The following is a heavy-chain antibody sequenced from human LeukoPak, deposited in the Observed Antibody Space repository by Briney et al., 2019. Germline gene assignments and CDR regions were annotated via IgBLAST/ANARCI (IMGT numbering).Heavy chain of an antibody. J-gene: IGHJ6*02. CDR2: IYYSGST. CDR1: GGSISSYY. V-gene: IGHV4-59*01. Sequence: SETLSLTCTVSGGSISSYYWSWIRQPPGKGLEWIGYIYYSGSTNYNPSLKSRVTISVDTSKNQFSLKLSSVTAADTAVYYCARDHRWPGPYYYYGMDVWGQGTTVTVSS. CDR3: ARDHRWPGPYYYYGMDV. D-gene: IGHD2-15*01.